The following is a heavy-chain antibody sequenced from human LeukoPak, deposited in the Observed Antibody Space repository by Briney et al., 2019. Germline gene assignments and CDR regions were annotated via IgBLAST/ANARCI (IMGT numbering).Heavy chain of an antibody. V-gene: IGHV3-33*01. J-gene: IGHJ3*01. D-gene: IGHD5-12*01. CDR2: LWSDGTHE. CDR3: AGDPPRSGSAFQV. CDR1: GFLFSTHA. Sequence: PGGSLRLSCAASGFLFSTHAMHWVRQAPGEGLEWVAFLWSDGTHEHYADSVKGRFTISRDNSKNTVYLQMNSLRVEDTALYYCAGDPPRSGSAFQVWGQGTMVTVS.